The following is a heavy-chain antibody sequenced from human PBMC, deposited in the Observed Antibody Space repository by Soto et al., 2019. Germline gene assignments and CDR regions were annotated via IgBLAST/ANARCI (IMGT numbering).Heavy chain of an antibody. Sequence: QTWGSLRLSCSPSGFTCGDYAMNWFRQAPGKGLEWVGFIKSKAFGGTPEYAASVKGRFTISRDDSMSIAYLQMNSLKTDDTAVYYCTRDHYGRGFSSGAFDSWGQGTPVTVSS. J-gene: IGHJ4*02. CDR1: GFTCGDYA. CDR2: IKSKAFGGTP. V-gene: IGHV3-49*03. D-gene: IGHD5-18*01. CDR3: TRDHYGRGFSSGAFDS.